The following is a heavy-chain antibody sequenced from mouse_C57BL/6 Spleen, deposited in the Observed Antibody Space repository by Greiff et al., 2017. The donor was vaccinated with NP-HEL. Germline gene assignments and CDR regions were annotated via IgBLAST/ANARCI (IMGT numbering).Heavy chain of an antibody. CDR3: ARSSSNWDPYYFDY. V-gene: IGHV1-18*01. J-gene: IGHJ2*01. Sequence: VQLQQSGPELVKPGASVKIPCKASGYTFTDYNMDWVKQSHGKSLEWIGDINPNNGGTIYNQKFKGKATLTVDKSSSTAYMELRSLTSEDTAVYYCARSSSNWDPYYFDYWGQGTTLTVSS. CDR2: INPNNGGT. D-gene: IGHD4-1*02. CDR1: GYTFTDYN.